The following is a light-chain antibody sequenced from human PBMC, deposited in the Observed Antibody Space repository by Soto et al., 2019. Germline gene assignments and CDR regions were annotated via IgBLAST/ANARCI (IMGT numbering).Light chain of an antibody. V-gene: IGKV4-1*01. Sequence: ILVTQSPEYLACSLGERATINSXSSHIVLYTPNAKNYLCWXQQKQGXTPRXXXYWXSYRDHGFPDRLSGSGSGTDFTRTISSLQAEDGENYYCQKHKAAPLTFGGGTKVDIK. J-gene: IGKJ4*01. CDR2: WXS. CDR3: QKHKAAPLT. CDR1: HIVLYTPNAKNY.